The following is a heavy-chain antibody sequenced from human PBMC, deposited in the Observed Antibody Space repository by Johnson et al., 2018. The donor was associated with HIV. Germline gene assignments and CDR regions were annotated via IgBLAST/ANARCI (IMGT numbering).Heavy chain of an antibody. J-gene: IGHJ3*02. CDR3: ARDRSSWRPSGAFDI. D-gene: IGHD6-13*01. Sequence: HVQLVESGGGVVQPGRSLRLSCAASGFTFRSYPMHWVRQAPGKGLEWVAVTSYDGTNKYYTDSVKGRFTISRDNSKKTLYLQMNSLRAEDTAVYYCARDRSSWRPSGAFDIWGQGTMVTVSS. CDR2: TSYDGTNK. V-gene: IGHV3-30*14. CDR1: GFTFRSYP.